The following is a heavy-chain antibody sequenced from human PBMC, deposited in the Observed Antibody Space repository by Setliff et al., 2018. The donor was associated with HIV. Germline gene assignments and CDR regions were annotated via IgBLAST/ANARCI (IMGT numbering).Heavy chain of an antibody. Sequence: GGSLRLSCAASGFSFRNYGMHWVRQAPGKGLEWVAVIWSDGSNKYYADSVKGRFTISRDNSKNTLYLQMNSLRAEDTAVYYCADIGAGDHYWGQGTLVTVSS. CDR1: GFSFRNYG. V-gene: IGHV3-33*01. CDR2: IWSDGSNK. J-gene: IGHJ4*02. D-gene: IGHD7-27*01. CDR3: ADIGAGDHY.